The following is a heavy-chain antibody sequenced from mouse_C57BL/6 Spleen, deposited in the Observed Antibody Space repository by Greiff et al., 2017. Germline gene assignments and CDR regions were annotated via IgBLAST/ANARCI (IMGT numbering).Heavy chain of an antibody. D-gene: IGHD4-1*01. CDR2: IYPGDGDT. CDR3: ARPSWDVWYFDV. Sequence: QVQLQQSGAELVKPGASVKISCKASGYAFSSYWMNWVKQRPGKGLEWIGQIYPGDGDTNYNGKFKGKATLTADKSSSTAYMQLSSLTSEDSAVYFCARPSWDVWYFDVWGTGTTVTVSS. V-gene: IGHV1-80*01. J-gene: IGHJ1*03. CDR1: GYAFSSYW.